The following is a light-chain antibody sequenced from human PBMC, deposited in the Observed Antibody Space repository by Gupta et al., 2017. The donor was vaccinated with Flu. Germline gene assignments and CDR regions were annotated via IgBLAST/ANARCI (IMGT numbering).Light chain of an antibody. CDR3: TSYAGSDNFGG. Sequence: QPALTQPTSPSRSPVQSFTIACTGTSSDVGGYNYVSWYQQHPGKAPKLLIYDVTKRPSGVPDRFSGSKSGNTASLTVSGLQADDEADYYCTSYAGSDNFGGFGGGTKLTVL. J-gene: IGLJ2*01. CDR1: SSDVGGYNY. CDR2: DVT. V-gene: IGLV2-8*01.